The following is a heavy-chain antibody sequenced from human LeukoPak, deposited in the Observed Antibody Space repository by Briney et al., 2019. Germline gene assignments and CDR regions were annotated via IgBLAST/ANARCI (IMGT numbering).Heavy chain of an antibody. CDR2: IDGDGRIA. CDR1: GFTFSSYW. D-gene: IGHD1-1*01. V-gene: IGHV3-74*01. CDR3: ARDSPRTGP. Sequence: TGGSLRLSCAASGFTFSSYWMHWVRQVPGQGLVWVSHIDGDGRIAHYGDSVKGRFTISRDNAKNTVYLQMDSLRAEDTAVYYCARDSPRTGPWGQGTLVTVSS. J-gene: IGHJ5*02.